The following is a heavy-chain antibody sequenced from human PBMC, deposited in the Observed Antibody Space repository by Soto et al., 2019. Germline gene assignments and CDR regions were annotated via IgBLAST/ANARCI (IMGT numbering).Heavy chain of an antibody. V-gene: IGHV3-30-3*01. J-gene: IGHJ5*02. D-gene: IGHD6-13*01. CDR2: ISYDGSNK. CDR1: GFTFSSYA. CDR3: ARDSSLGYNWFDP. Sequence: GGSLRLSCAASGFTFSSYAMHWVRQAPGKGLEWVAVISYDGSNKYYADSVKGRFTISRDNSKNTLYLQMNSLRAEDTAVYYCARDSSLGYNWFDPWGQGTLVTVSS.